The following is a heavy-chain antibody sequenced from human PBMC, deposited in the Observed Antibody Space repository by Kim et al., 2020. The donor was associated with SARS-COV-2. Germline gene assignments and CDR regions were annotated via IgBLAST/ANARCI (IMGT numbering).Heavy chain of an antibody. Sequence: GGSLRLSCVASGLSISLFSLTWVRQAPGKGLEWVANINEDRSEKYYVDSVKGRFTISRDNAKNSMFLHLNNLRAEDTALYYCARDVGVQFDYWGQGTRVTVSS. J-gene: IGHJ4*02. D-gene: IGHD1-1*01. CDR3: ARDVGVQFDY. CDR1: GLSISLFS. CDR2: INEDRSEK. V-gene: IGHV3-7*03.